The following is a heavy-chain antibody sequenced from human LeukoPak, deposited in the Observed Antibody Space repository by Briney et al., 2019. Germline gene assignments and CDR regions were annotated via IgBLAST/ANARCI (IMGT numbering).Heavy chain of an antibody. J-gene: IGHJ6*03. CDR2: INPNSGGT. CDR3: AREAYYGLGSQADYYYYYMDV. V-gene: IGHV1-2*02. Sequence: GASVKVSCKASGYTFTGYYMHWVRQAPGQGLEWMGWINPNSGGTNYAQKFQGRVTMTRDTSISTAYMELSSLRSEDTAVYYCAREAYYGLGSQADYYYYYMDVWGKGTTVTISS. D-gene: IGHD3-10*01. CDR1: GYTFTGYY.